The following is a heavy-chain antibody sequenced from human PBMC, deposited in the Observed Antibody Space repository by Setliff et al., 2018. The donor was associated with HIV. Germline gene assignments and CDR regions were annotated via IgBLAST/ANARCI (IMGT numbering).Heavy chain of an antibody. J-gene: IGHJ4*02. D-gene: IGHD6-25*01. CDR3: ARYSPRGYTLTGPY. V-gene: IGHV4-38-2*01. Sequence: LSLTCAVSGYSISSGYYWGWIRQPPGKGLEWIGSIYYSGSTYYNPSLNSRVTISVDASKNQFSLKLTSVTAADTAVYYCARYSPRGYTLTGPYWGQGTLVTVSS. CDR2: IYYSGST. CDR1: GYSISSGYY.